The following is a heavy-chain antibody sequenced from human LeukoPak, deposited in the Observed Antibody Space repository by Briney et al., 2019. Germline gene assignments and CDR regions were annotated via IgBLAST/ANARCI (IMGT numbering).Heavy chain of an antibody. V-gene: IGHV1-2*02. CDR1: GYTFTGYY. CDR3: ASYCSGGCCFGD. CDR2: INPNSGGT. J-gene: IGHJ4*02. Sequence: ASVKVSCKASGYTFTGYYMHWVRQAPGQGLEWMGWINPNSGGTNYAQKFQGRVTITADKSTSTAYMELSSLRSEDTAVYYCASYCSGGCCFGDWGQGTLVTVSS. D-gene: IGHD2-15*01.